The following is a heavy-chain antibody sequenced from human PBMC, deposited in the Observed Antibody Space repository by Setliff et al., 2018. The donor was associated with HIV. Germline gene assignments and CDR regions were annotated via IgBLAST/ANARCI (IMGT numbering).Heavy chain of an antibody. Sequence: GGSLRLSCAASGFRFRSYWMSWVRQAPGKGLESVANVKQDGTETLYVDSVKVSFTISRDNANNLVYLQMNSLRVEDTAVYFCARWGGGSYERVFDYWGQGMLVTVSS. J-gene: IGHJ4*02. D-gene: IGHD1-26*01. V-gene: IGHV3-7*01. CDR2: VKQDGTET. CDR3: ARWGGGSYERVFDY. CDR1: GFRFRSYW.